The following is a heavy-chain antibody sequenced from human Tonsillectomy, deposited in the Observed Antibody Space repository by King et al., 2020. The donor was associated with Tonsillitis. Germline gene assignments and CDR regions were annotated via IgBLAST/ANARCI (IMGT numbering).Heavy chain of an antibody. CDR1: GFTFSNYN. CDR2: ISGSRSYI. V-gene: IGHV3-21*01. J-gene: IGHJ4*02. CDR3: ARAHFYDSSGFYFFDY. Sequence: VQLVESGGGLVKPGGSLRLSCAASGFTFSNYNMNWVRQAPGKGLEWVSSISGSRSYIYYADSLMRRFTISRDNAKNSLYLQMNSLRAEDTAVYYCARAHFYDSSGFYFFDYWGQGTLVTVSS. D-gene: IGHD3-22*01.